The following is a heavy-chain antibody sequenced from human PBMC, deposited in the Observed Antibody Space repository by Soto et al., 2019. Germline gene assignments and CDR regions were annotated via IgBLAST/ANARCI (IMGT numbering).Heavy chain of an antibody. J-gene: IGHJ4*02. Sequence: QXQLVQSGAEVKKPGSSVKVSCKASGGTFSSYAISWVRQAXGQGXXWMGGIIPIFGTANYAQKFQGRVTITADESTSTAYMELSSLRSEDTAVYYCAREPPKPGIAAAGTFYFDYWGQGTLVTVSS. D-gene: IGHD6-13*01. CDR2: IIPIFGTA. CDR1: GGTFSSYA. V-gene: IGHV1-69*01. CDR3: AREPPKPGIAAAGTFYFDY.